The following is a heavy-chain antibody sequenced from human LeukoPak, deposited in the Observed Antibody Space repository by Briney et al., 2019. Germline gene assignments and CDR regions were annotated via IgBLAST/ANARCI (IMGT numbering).Heavy chain of an antibody. CDR1: GYTFTSYD. CDR2: MNPNSGNT. Sequence: ASVKVSCKASGYTFTSYDINWVRQATGQGLEWMGWMNPNSGNTGYAQKSQGRVTITRNTSISTAYMELSSLRSEDTAVYYCARGRRIAVARVYYFDYWGQGTLVTVSS. V-gene: IGHV1-8*03. CDR3: ARGRRIAVARVYYFDY. J-gene: IGHJ4*02. D-gene: IGHD6-19*01.